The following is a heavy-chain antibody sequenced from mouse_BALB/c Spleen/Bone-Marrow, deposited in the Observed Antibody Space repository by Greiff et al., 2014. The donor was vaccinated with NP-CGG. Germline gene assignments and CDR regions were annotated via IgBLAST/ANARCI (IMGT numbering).Heavy chain of an antibody. CDR2: IDPANGNT. CDR3: ARNYGSSLDY. J-gene: IGHJ2*01. V-gene: IGHV14-3*02. CDR1: GFNIEDSY. Sequence: EVKLMESGAEIVKPGASVKSSCTPSGFNIEDSYIYWMKQRPEQGLEWIGRIDPANGNTKYDPKFQGKATITVDTSSATAYLQLSSLTSEDTAVYYCARNYGSSLDYWGQGTTLTVSS. D-gene: IGHD1-1*01.